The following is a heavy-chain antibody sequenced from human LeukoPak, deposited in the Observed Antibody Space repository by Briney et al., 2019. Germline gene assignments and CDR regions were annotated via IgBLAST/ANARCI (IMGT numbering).Heavy chain of an antibody. CDR1: GASISSYC. CDR2: IYYSGST. D-gene: IGHD3-10*01. V-gene: IGHV4-59*01. CDR3: ARSLYYYGSDSFDI. J-gene: IGHJ3*02. Sequence: PSETLSLTCTVSGASISSYCWSWIRQPPGKGLEWIGYIYYSGSTNYNPSLKSRVTISVDMSKNQLSLRLSSVTAADTAVYYCARSLYYYGSDSFDIWGQGTMVTVSS.